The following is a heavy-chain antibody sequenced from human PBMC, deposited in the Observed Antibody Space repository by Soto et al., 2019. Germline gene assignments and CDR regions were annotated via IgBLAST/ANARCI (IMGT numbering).Heavy chain of an antibody. CDR3: ASTVTGAFDI. Sequence: GSSVKVSCKASGGTFSSYAISWVGQAPGQGLEWMGGIIPIFGTANYAQKFQGRVTITADESTSTAYMELSSLRSEDTAVYYCASTVTGAFDIWGQGTMVTVSS. CDR1: GGTFSSYA. D-gene: IGHD4-17*01. J-gene: IGHJ3*02. CDR2: IIPIFGTA. V-gene: IGHV1-69*13.